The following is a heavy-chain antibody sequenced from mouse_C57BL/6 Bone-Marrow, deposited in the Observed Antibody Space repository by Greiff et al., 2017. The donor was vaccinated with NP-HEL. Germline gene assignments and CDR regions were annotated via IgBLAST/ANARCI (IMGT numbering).Heavy chain of an antibody. V-gene: IGHV5-17*01. D-gene: IGHD2-2*01. CDR1: GFTFSDYG. J-gene: IGHJ4*01. Sequence: EVHLVESGGGLVKPGGSLKLSCAASGFTFSDYGMHWVRQAPEKGLEWVAYISSGSSTIYYADTVKGRFTISRDNAKNTLFLQMTSLRSEDTAMYYCASVYYGWGGYYAMDYWGQGTSVTVSS. CDR3: ASVYYGWGGYYAMDY. CDR2: ISSGSSTI.